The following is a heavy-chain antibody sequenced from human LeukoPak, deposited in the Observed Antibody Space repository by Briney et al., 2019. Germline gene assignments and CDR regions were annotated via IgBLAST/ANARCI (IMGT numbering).Heavy chain of an antibody. CDR1: GFTFSSYG. Sequence: GGSLRLSCAASGFTFSSYGMHWVRQAPAMGLEWVAVISYDGSNKYYADSVKGRFTISRDNSKNTLYLQMNSLRAEDTAVYYCAKDSGRILRYFDWLLYPDYWGQGTLVTVSS. D-gene: IGHD3-9*01. CDR2: ISYDGSNK. V-gene: IGHV3-30*18. CDR3: AKDSGRILRYFDWLLYPDY. J-gene: IGHJ4*02.